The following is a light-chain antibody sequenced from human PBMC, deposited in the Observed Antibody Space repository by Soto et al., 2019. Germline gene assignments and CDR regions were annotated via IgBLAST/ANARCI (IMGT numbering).Light chain of an antibody. Sequence: IQLTQSPSSLSASVGDRVTITCRASQVIGNYLAWYQQKPGTAPKLLIYGASPLQSGVPSRFSGSGSGTDFTLTIRSLLPEDFATYYCQQRNSYPRTFGQGTKLEIK. CDR3: QQRNSYPRT. CDR2: GAS. V-gene: IGKV1-9*01. CDR1: QVIGNY. J-gene: IGKJ2*01.